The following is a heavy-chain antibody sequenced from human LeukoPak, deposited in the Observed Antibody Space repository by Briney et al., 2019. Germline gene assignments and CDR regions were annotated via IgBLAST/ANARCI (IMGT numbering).Heavy chain of an antibody. D-gene: IGHD3-22*01. Sequence: ASETLSLTCTASGGSISSGGYYWSWIRQPPGKGLEWIGYIYHSGSTYYNPSLKSRVTISVDRSKNQFSLKLSSVTAADTAVYYCARGGSSGYPYWGQGTLVTVSS. CDR2: IYHSGST. J-gene: IGHJ4*02. CDR3: ARGGSSGYPY. CDR1: GGSISSGGYY. V-gene: IGHV4-30-2*01.